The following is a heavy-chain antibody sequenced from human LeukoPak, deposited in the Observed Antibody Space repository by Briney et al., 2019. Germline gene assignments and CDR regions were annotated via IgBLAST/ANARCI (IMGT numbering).Heavy chain of an antibody. V-gene: IGHV4-34*01. CDR3: AREPLGYQLLPGYYGMDV. J-gene: IGHJ6*02. Sequence: PSETLSLTCAVYGGSFSGYYWSWIRQPPGKGLEWIGEINHSGSTNYNPSLKSRVTISVDTSKNQFSLKLSSVTAADTAVYYCAREPLGYQLLPGYYGMDVWGQGTTVTVSS. D-gene: IGHD2-2*01. CDR1: GGSFSGYY. CDR2: INHSGST.